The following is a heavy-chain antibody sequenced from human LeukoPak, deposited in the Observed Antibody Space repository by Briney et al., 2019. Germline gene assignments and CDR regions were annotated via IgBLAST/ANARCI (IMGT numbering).Heavy chain of an antibody. J-gene: IGHJ4*02. CDR2: ISGSGGST. CDR3: AKASTASIAAAGRRPSKRYYFDY. CDR1: GFTFSSYA. Sequence: GGSLRLSCAASGFTFSSYAMSWVRQAPGKGLEWVSAISGSGGSTYYADSVKGRFTISRDNSKNTLYLQMNSLRAEDTAVYYCAKASTASIAAAGRRPSKRYYFDYWGQGTLVTVSS. D-gene: IGHD6-13*01. V-gene: IGHV3-23*01.